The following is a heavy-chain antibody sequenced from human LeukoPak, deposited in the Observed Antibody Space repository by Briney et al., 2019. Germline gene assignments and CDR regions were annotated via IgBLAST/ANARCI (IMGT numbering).Heavy chain of an antibody. Sequence: GGSLRLSCAASGFTFSSYSMNWVRQAPGKGLEWVSSISSSSSYIYYADSVKGRFTISRDDAKNSLYLQMSSLRAEDTAVYYCARDGIVGATKTWFDPWGQGTLVTVSS. CDR1: GFTFSSYS. D-gene: IGHD1-26*01. CDR3: ARDGIVGATKTWFDP. V-gene: IGHV3-21*01. J-gene: IGHJ5*02. CDR2: ISSSSSYI.